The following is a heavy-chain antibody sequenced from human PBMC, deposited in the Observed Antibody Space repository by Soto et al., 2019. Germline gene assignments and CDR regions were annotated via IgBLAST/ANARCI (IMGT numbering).Heavy chain of an antibody. CDR2: IDASSTHI. D-gene: IGHD3-16*01. J-gene: IGHJ5*02. CDR3: VRQQYDFLVDP. CDR1: GFSFSTYN. V-gene: IGHV3-21*01. Sequence: GGSLRLSCAASGFSFSTYNMNWVRQAQGKGLEWVSSIDASSTHIYYADSVKGRFTISRDNGKSSLYLQMDSLRAEDTALYYCVRQQYDFLVDPWGQGTLVTVSS.